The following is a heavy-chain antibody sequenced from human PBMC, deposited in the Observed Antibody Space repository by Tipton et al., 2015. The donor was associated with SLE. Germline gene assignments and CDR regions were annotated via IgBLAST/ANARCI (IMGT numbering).Heavy chain of an antibody. CDR3: AREDVSEGATNYFDY. Sequence: TLSLTCTVSGGSISSHYWSWIRQPPGKGLEWIGYIYYSGSTNYNPSLKSRVTISVDTSKNQFSLKLSSVTAADTAVYYCAREDVSEGATNYFDYWGQGTLVTVSP. J-gene: IGHJ4*02. D-gene: IGHD5-12*01. V-gene: IGHV4-59*11. CDR1: GGSISSHY. CDR2: IYYSGST.